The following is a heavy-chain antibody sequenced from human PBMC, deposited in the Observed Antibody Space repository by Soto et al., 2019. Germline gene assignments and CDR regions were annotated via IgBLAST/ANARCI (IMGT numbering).Heavy chain of an antibody. J-gene: IGHJ4*02. D-gene: IGHD6-19*01. CDR3: ARRTSGWYLDY. V-gene: IGHV3-23*01. Sequence: EVQLLESGGGLVQPGGSLRLSCAASGFTFSSYGMSWVRQAPGKGLEWVSVISGSGGSTYYADSVKGRFTISRDNSKNTLYLQMNSLRAEDTAVYYCARRTSGWYLDYWGQGTLVTVSS. CDR2: ISGSGGST. CDR1: GFTFSSYG.